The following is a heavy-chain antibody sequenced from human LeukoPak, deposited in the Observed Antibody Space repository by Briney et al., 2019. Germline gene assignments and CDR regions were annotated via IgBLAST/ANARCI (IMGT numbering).Heavy chain of an antibody. CDR3: AKDPVQYSSGWTFDP. CDR2: IKTDGSEK. V-gene: IGHV3-7*01. CDR1: GFTFSNNA. D-gene: IGHD6-19*01. J-gene: IGHJ5*02. Sequence: GGSLRLSCAASGFTFSNNAMSWVRQTPGKGLEWVANIKTDGSEKYYVDSVKGRFTISRDNSKNTLYLQMNSLRAEDTAVYYCAKDPVQYSSGWTFDPWGQGTLVTVSS.